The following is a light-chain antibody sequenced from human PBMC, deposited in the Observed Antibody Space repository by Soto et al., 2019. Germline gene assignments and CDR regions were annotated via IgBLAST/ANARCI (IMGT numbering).Light chain of an antibody. Sequence: EIVLTQSPGTLSLSPGERATLSCRARQSVSSYLAWYQQKPGQAPRLLIYDASTRATGIPARCSGSGSGTDFTLTINRLEHEDFAVYYCQQRSNWPPTFGQGTRLEIK. V-gene: IGKV3-11*01. CDR1: QSVSSY. J-gene: IGKJ5*01. CDR2: DAS. CDR3: QQRSNWPPT.